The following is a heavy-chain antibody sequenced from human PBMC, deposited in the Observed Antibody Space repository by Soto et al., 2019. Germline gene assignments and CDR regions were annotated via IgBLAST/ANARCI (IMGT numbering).Heavy chain of an antibody. V-gene: IGHV1-69*06. CDR2: IIPIFGTA. D-gene: IGHD6-19*01. Sequence: ASVKVSCKASGGTFSSYAISWVRQAPGQGLELMGGIIPIFGTANYAQKFQGRVTITADKSTSTAYMELSSLRSEDTAVYYCAISSGWPKYYFDYWGQGTLVTVYS. CDR3: AISSGWPKYYFDY. J-gene: IGHJ4*02. CDR1: GGTFSSYA.